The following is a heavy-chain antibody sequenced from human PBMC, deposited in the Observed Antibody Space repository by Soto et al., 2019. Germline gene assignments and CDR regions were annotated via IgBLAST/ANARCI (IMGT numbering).Heavy chain of an antibody. D-gene: IGHD3-3*02. CDR1: GFTFSSYG. CDR3: MKAHQGIRD. CDR2: ISYSDAST. Sequence: EVQLLESGGGLVQPGGSLRLSCAASGFTFSSYGMSWVRQAPGKGLEWVSGISYSDASTYYADSVKGRFTISRDNSKYTLFLQMNSLSAEDTAIYYCMKAHQGIRDWGQGTLVTVAA. J-gene: IGHJ4*02. V-gene: IGHV3-23*01.